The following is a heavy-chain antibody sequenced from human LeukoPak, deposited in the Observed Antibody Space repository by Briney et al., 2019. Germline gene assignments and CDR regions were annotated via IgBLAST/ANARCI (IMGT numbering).Heavy chain of an antibody. J-gene: IGHJ4*02. Sequence: SETLSLTCTVSGGSISSYYWSWIRQPPGKGLEWIGYIYYSGSTNYNPSLKSRVTISVDTSKTQFSLKLSSVTAADTAVYYCARHVRGLGAFDYWGQGTLVTVSS. CDR3: ARHVRGLGAFDY. V-gene: IGHV4-59*08. CDR1: GGSISSYY. CDR2: IYYSGST. D-gene: IGHD3-16*01.